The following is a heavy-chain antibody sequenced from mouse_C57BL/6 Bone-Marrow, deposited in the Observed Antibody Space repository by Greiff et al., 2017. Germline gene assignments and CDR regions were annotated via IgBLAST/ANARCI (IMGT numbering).Heavy chain of an antibody. J-gene: IGHJ3*01. CDR1: GFHIQNTY. CDR2: IDPANGNT. Sequence: EVMLVESVAELVRPGASVKLSCTASGFHIQNTYLHWVKQRPEQGLEWIGRIDPANGNTKYAPKFQGKATITADTASNTAYLQLSSLTSEDTAIYYCAIWLAYWGQGTLVTVSA. V-gene: IGHV14-3*01. CDR3: AIWLAY.